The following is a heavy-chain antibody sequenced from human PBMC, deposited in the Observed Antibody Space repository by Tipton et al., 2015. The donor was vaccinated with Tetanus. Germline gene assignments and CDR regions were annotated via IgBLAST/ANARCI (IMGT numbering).Heavy chain of an antibody. CDR2: IYYRGSP. V-gene: IGHV4-39*01. D-gene: IGHD3-9*01. CDR3: ARRGGDFLTGYYDS. J-gene: IGHJ4*02. CDR1: GGSISSSNYY. Sequence: TLSLTCTVSGGSISSSNYYWGWIRQPPGKGLEWIGRIYYRGSPSYNPSLKSRVTISGDTSKNQFSLELNSGTAADTAVYYCARRGGDFLTGYYDSWGQGTRVTVSS.